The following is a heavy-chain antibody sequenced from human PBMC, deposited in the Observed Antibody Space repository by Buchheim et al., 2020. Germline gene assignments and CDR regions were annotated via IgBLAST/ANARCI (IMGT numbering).Heavy chain of an antibody. D-gene: IGHD2-2*01. Sequence: EVQLVESGGGLVQPGGSLRISCAASGFTFSGFSMNWVRQAPGKGLEWVSYTSSSSSTIYYADSVKGRFAISRDKAKSSLSLQMNSLRAEDTAVYYCARVRLVPAANYYAMDVWGQGTT. CDR2: TSSSSSTI. J-gene: IGHJ6*02. CDR3: ARVRLVPAANYYAMDV. V-gene: IGHV3-48*01. CDR1: GFTFSGFS.